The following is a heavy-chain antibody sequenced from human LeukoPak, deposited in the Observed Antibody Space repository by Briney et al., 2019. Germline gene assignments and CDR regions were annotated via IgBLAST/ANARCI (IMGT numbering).Heavy chain of an antibody. CDR2: MNPNSGNT. V-gene: IGHV1-8*01. CDR1: GYTFTSYD. CDR3: ARGALRYFDWLPRIYYYYYGMDV. J-gene: IGHJ6*02. Sequence: EASVKVSCKASGYTFTSYDINWVRQATGQGLEWMGWMNPNSGNTGYAQKFQGRVTMTRNTPISTAYMELSSLRSEDTAVYYCARGALRYFDWLPRIYYYYYGMDVWGQGTTVTVSS. D-gene: IGHD3-9*01.